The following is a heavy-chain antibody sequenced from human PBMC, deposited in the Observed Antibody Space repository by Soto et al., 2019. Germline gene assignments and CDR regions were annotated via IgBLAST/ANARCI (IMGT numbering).Heavy chain of an antibody. CDR1: GGSISSYY. J-gene: IGHJ3*02. CDR2: IYYSGST. CDR3: ARITHSSSLAFDI. D-gene: IGHD6-13*01. V-gene: IGHV4-59*01. Sequence: KASETLSLTCTVSGGSISSYYWSWIRQPPGKGLEWIGYIYYSGSTNYNPSLKSRVTISVDTSKNQFSLKLSSVTAADTAVYYCARITHSSSLAFDIWGQGTMVTVSS.